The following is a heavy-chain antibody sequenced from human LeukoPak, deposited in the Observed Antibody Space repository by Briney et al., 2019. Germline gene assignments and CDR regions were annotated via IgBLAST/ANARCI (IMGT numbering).Heavy chain of an antibody. Sequence: GGSLRLSCAASGFTFSSYAMSWVRQAPGKGLEWVSAISGSGGSTYYADSVKGRFTISRDNSKNTLYLQKNSLRAEDTAVYYCAKGIAAAGMTFQHWGQGTLVTVSS. J-gene: IGHJ1*01. CDR3: AKGIAAAGMTFQH. CDR1: GFTFSSYA. D-gene: IGHD6-13*01. CDR2: ISGSGGST. V-gene: IGHV3-23*01.